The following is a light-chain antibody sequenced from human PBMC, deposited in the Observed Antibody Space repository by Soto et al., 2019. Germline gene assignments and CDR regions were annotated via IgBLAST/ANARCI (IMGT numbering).Light chain of an antibody. V-gene: IGKV3-11*01. J-gene: IGKJ3*01. Sequence: EIVLTQSPATLSLSPGERATLSCRASQSITTSFAWYHQKPGQAPRLLIYGASNRAPGIPARFSGSGSGTDFTLPIITLEPDDFSVYYYHQRDNRPPLCTFGPGTKVEFK. CDR1: QSITTS. CDR3: HQRDNRPPLCT. CDR2: GAS.